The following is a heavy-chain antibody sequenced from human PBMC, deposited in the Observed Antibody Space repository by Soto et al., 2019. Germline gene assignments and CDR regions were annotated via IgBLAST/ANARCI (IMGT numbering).Heavy chain of an antibody. J-gene: IGHJ4*02. D-gene: IGHD6-13*01. Sequence: SSVTQSVRSSVLGGYIISHYVRWIRQPPGKGLEWIGYIYYSGSTNYNPSPKSRVTISVDTSKNQFSLKLSSVTAADTAVYYCARAAAAAVSLAPFDYWGQGTLVTVSS. CDR1: GGYIISHY. CDR3: ARAAAAAVSLAPFDY. CDR2: IYYSGST. V-gene: IGHV4-59*11.